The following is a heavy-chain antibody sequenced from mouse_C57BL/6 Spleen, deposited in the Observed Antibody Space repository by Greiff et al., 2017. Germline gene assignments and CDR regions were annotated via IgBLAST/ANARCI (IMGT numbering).Heavy chain of an antibody. J-gene: IGHJ3*01. V-gene: IGHV5-17*01. CDR2: ISSGSSTI. Sequence: EVQVEESGGGLVKPGGSLKLSCAASGFTFSDYGMHWVRQAPEKGLEWVAYISSGSSTIYYADTVKGRFTISRDNAKNTLFLQMTSLRSEDTAMYYCARGGDSSWFADWGQGTLVTVSA. CDR1: GFTFSDYG. D-gene: IGHD3-3*01. CDR3: ARGGDSSWFAD.